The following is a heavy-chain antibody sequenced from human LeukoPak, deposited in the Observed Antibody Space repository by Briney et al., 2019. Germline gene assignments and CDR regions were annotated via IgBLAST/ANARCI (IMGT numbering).Heavy chain of an antibody. CDR2: IIPIFGTA. V-gene: IGHV1-69*05. Sequence: GASVKVSCKASGGTFSSYAISWVRQAPGQGLEWMGGIIPIFGTANYAQKFQGRVTITTDESTSTAYMGLSSLRSEDTAVYYCARYNSGWPNAFDIWGQGTMVTVSS. CDR1: GGTFSSYA. CDR3: ARYNSGWPNAFDI. D-gene: IGHD6-19*01. J-gene: IGHJ3*02.